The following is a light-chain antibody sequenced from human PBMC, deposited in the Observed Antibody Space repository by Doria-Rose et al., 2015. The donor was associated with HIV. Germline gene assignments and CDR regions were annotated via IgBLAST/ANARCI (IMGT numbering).Light chain of an antibody. CDR1: QNINGF. J-gene: IGKJ1*01. Sequence: TQSPSSLSASVGGRVTITCRASQNINGFLNWYQQKPGKVPKVLIYAASSLQSGVPSRFSGSGSGTDFTLTISSLQPEDFATYYCQQSFSTPRTFGQGTKVEIK. CDR2: AAS. V-gene: IGKV1-39*01. CDR3: QQSFSTPRT.